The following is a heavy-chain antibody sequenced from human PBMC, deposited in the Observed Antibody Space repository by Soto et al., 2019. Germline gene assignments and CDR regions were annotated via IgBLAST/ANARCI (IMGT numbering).Heavy chain of an antibody. CDR3: AKGRGIPYYFHY. V-gene: IGHV3-23*01. D-gene: IGHD5-18*01. J-gene: IGHJ4*02. Sequence: EVQLLESGGGLVQPGGSLRISCAASGFTFSSYAMSWVRQAPGKGLEWVSAISGSGGSTYYADSVKGRFTISRDNSKNTLYLHINSLRADDTAVYYSAKGRGIPYYFHYWGQGALVTVSS. CDR2: ISGSGGST. CDR1: GFTFSSYA.